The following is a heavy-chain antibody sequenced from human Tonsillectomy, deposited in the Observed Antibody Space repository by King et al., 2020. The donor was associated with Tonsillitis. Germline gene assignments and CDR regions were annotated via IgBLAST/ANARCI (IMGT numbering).Heavy chain of an antibody. CDR2: IWHDGSRK. V-gene: IGHV3-33*01. CDR3: ARDVGDFWSGYPDAFDI. D-gene: IGHD3-3*01. Sequence: VQLVESGGGVVQPGRSLRLSYTTSGFTFSHSGIHWVRQAPGKGLEWVAVIWHDGSRKYYADSVKGRFTISRDNSKNTLYLQMNSLRAEDTARYYCARDVGDFWSGYPDAFDIWGQGTMVTVSS. J-gene: IGHJ3*02. CDR1: GFTFSHSG.